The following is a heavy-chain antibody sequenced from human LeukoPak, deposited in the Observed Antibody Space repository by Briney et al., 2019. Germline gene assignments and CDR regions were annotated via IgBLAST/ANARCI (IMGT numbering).Heavy chain of an antibody. CDR3: AKDSIIVGATYFDY. Sequence: TGGSLRLSCAVSGFTFSSYAVSWVRQAPGKGLEWVSTISGSGGSTYYADSVKGRFTISRDNSKNTLYLQMNSLRAEDTAVYYCAKDSIIVGATYFDYWGQGTLVTVSS. CDR1: GFTFSSYA. V-gene: IGHV3-23*01. J-gene: IGHJ4*02. D-gene: IGHD1-26*01. CDR2: ISGSGGST.